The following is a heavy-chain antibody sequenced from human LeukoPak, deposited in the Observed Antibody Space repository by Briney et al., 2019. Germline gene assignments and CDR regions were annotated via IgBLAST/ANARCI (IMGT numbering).Heavy chain of an antibody. CDR1: GFTFSSYG. V-gene: IGHV3-23*01. Sequence: GGTLRLSCAASGFTFSSYGMSWVRQAPGKGLEWVSAISGSGGSTYYADSVKGRFTISRDNSKNTLYLQMNSLRAEDTAVHYCAKDIAAAAVYYFDYWGQGTLVTVSS. D-gene: IGHD6-13*01. J-gene: IGHJ4*02. CDR3: AKDIAAAAVYYFDY. CDR2: ISGSGGST.